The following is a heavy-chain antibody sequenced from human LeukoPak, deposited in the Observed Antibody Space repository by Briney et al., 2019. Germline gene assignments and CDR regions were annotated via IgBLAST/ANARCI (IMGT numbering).Heavy chain of an antibody. CDR3: ARSSGSYYPDDY. CDR1: GFTFISDW. Sequence: GGTLRLSCAASGFTFISDWMHWVRQAPEKGLVWVSRINSDGSNTNYADSVEGRFTISRDNAKDTLYLQMNSLRAEDTAVYYCARSSGSYYPDDYWGQGTLVTVS. D-gene: IGHD1-26*01. CDR2: INSDGSNT. V-gene: IGHV3-74*01. J-gene: IGHJ4*02.